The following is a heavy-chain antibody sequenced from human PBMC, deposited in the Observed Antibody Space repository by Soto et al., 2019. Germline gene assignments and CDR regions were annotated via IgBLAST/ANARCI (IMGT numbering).Heavy chain of an antibody. CDR1: GFTFSSYA. CDR2: ISSNGGST. V-gene: IGHV3-64*01. Sequence: EVPLVESGGGLVQPGGSLRLSCAASGFTFSSYAMHWVRQAPGKGLEYVSAISSNGGSTYYANSVKGRFTISRDNSKNTLYLQMGSLRAEDMAVYYCARAGPGYCSSTSCYGFDYWGQRTLVTVSS. J-gene: IGHJ4*02. CDR3: ARAGPGYCSSTSCYGFDY. D-gene: IGHD2-2*01.